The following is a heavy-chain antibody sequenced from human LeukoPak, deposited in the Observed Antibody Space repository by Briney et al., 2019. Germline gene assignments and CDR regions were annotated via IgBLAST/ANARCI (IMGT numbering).Heavy chain of an antibody. CDR2: RWYDGSNK. D-gene: IGHD6-6*01. Sequence: PGGSLRLSCAASGFTFSSYGMNWVRQAPGKGLEWVAVRWYDGSNKYYADSVKGRFTISRDNSKNTLYLQMNSLRAEDTAVYYCARENSSSSLDYWGQGTLVTVSS. CDR3: ARENSSSSLDY. J-gene: IGHJ4*02. CDR1: GFTFSSYG. V-gene: IGHV3-33*01.